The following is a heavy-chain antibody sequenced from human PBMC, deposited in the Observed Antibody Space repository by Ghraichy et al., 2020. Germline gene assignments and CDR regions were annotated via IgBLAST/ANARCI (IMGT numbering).Heavy chain of an antibody. CDR1: GGSFSGYY. J-gene: IGHJ4*02. D-gene: IGHD3-3*01. CDR2: INHSGST. CDR3: ARGKGFLEWLPYFDY. V-gene: IGHV4-34*01. Sequence: SETLSLTCAVYGGSFSGYYWSWIRQPPGKGLEWIGEINHSGSTNYNPSLKSRVTISVDTSKNQFSLKLSSVTAADTAVYYCARGKGFLEWLPYFDYWGQGTLVTVSP.